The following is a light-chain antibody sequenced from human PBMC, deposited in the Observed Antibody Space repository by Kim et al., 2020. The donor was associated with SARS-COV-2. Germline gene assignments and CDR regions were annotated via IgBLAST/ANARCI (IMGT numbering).Light chain of an antibody. CDR2: EVN. V-gene: IGLV2-8*01. CDR3: SSYAGSNNVV. CDR1: SSDVGGYND. J-gene: IGLJ2*01. Sequence: GQSVTIAFPGTSSDVGGYNDVSWYQQHPGKAPKLMIYEVNKRPSGVPDRFSGSKSGNTASLTVSGLQAEDGADYYCSSYAGSNNVVFGGGTQLTVL.